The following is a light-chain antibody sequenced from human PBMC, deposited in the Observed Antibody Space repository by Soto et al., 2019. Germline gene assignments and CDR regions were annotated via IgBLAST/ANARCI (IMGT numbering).Light chain of an antibody. V-gene: IGLV2-14*01. Sequence: QSVLTQPASVSGSPGQSITISCTGTSSDVGDYNYVSWYQQHPGKAPKLMIYDVTNRPSGVSNRFSGSKSGNTASLTISGLQAEDEADYYCTSYTTSSTYVFGTGTKLT. J-gene: IGLJ1*01. CDR3: TSYTTSSTYV. CDR1: SSDVGDYNY. CDR2: DVT.